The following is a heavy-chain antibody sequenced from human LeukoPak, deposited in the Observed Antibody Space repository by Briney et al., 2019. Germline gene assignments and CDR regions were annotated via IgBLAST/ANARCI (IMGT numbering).Heavy chain of an antibody. CDR2: INHSGST. J-gene: IGHJ4*02. D-gene: IGHD3-3*01. CDR1: GGSFSGYY. CDR3: ARRIRRITIFGGFDY. V-gene: IGHV4-34*01. Sequence: SETLSLTCAVYGGSFSGYYWSWIRQPPGKGLEWIGEINHSGSTNYNPSLKSRVTISVDTSKNQFSLKLSSVTAADTAVYYCARRIRRITIFGGFDYWGQGTLVTVSS.